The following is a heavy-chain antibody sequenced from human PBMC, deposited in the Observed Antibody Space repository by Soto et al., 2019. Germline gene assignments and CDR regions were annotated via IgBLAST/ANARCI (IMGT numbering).Heavy chain of an antibody. J-gene: IGHJ4*02. CDR1: GFTFSNYA. CDR3: VKGGASYTSCWYAN. CDR2: IKDGGEST. V-gene: IGHV3-23*01. D-gene: IGHD6-13*01. Sequence: DVQLLESGGGLVQPGGSLTLSCAASGFTFSNYAMHWVRQAPGKGLEWVSTIKDGGESTFYLDSVRGRFTISRDNSKDTLYLQMTSLRVEDTALYHCVKGGASYTSCWYANWGQGMRVTVSS.